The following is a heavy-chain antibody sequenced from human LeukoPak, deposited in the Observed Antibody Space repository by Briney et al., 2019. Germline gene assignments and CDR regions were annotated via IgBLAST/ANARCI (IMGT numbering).Heavy chain of an antibody. D-gene: IGHD6-13*01. J-gene: IGHJ4*02. CDR3: ARETGLSSSWYGADY. Sequence: GGSLRLSCAASGFSFGSYWMSWVRQAPGKGLEWVANIKQDGSEKYYVDSVKGRFTISRDNAKNSLYLQMNSLRAEDTAVYYCARETGLSSSWYGADYWGQGTLVTVSS. CDR2: IKQDGSEK. V-gene: IGHV3-7*01. CDR1: GFSFGSYW.